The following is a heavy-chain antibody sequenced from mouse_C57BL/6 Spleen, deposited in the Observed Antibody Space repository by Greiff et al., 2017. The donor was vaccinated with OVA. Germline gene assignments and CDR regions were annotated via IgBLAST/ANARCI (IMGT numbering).Heavy chain of an antibody. CDR1: GYAFSSSW. Sequence: QVQLKQSGPELVKPGASVKISCKASGYAFSSSWMNWVKQRPGKGLEWIGRIYPGDGDTNYNGKFKGKATLTADKSSSTAYMQLSSLTSEDSAVYFCARTEGPGYFDVWGTGTTVTVSS. J-gene: IGHJ1*03. CDR3: ARTEGPGYFDV. CDR2: IYPGDGDT. V-gene: IGHV1-82*01.